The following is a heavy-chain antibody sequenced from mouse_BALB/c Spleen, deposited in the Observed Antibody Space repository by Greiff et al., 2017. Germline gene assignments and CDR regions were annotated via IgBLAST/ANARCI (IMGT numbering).Heavy chain of an antibody. Sequence: EVQLVESGGGLVQPGGSLRLSCATSGFTFTDYYMSWVRQPPGKALEWLGFIRNKANGYTKEYSASVKGRFTISRDNSQSILYLPMNTLRAEDSATYYSARGTTTVCYCDVWGAGTTVTVSS. CDR3: ARGTTTVCYCDV. V-gene: IGHV7-3*02. CDR2: IRNKANGYTK. J-gene: IGHJ1*01. D-gene: IGHD1-1*01. CDR1: GFTFTDYY.